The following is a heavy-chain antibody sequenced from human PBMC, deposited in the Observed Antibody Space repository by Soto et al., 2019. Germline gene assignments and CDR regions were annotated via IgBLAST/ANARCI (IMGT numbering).Heavy chain of an antibody. V-gene: IGHV3-9*01. Sequence: GGSLRLSCAASGFTFDDYAMHWVRQAPGKGLEWVSGISWNSGSIGYADSVKGRFTISRDNAKNSLYLQMNSLRAEDTALYYCAKDKGSGWYEPSDYWGQGTLVTVSS. CDR2: ISWNSGSI. CDR3: AKDKGSGWYEPSDY. J-gene: IGHJ4*02. D-gene: IGHD6-19*01. CDR1: GFTFDDYA.